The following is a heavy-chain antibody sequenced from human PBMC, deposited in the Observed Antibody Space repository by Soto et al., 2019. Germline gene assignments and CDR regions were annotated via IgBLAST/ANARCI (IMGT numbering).Heavy chain of an antibody. J-gene: IGHJ6*02. CDR1: GFTFSSYG. CDR2: ISYDGSNK. V-gene: IGHV3-30*18. D-gene: IGHD5-18*01. Sequence: GGSLRLSCAASGFTFSSYGMHWARQAPGKGLEWVAVISYDGSNKYYADSVKGRFTIPRDNSKNTLYLQMNSLRAEDPAVYYCAKEQRGYSYGYGILGYYFSGMDVWGQGTTVAVSS. CDR3: AKEQRGYSYGYGILGYYFSGMDV.